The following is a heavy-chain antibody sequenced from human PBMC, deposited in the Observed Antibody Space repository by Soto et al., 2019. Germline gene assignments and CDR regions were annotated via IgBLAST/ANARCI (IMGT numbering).Heavy chain of an antibody. J-gene: IGHJ4*02. CDR2: IYYSGNT. CDR3: ARRYGGNFDY. V-gene: IGHV4-39*01. D-gene: IGHD3-16*01. Sequence: SETLSLTCTVSGGSISSSSYYWGWIRQPPGKGLEWIGSIYYSGNTYYTPSLKSRVTVSVDTSKNQFSLKLSSVTAADTAVYYCARRYGGNFDYWGQGTXVTVSS. CDR1: GGSISSSSYY.